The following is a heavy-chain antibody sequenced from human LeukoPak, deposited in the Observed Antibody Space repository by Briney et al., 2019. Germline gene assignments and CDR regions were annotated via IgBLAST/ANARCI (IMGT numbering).Heavy chain of an antibody. J-gene: IGHJ4*02. CDR3: ARGPVRLARPYDY. V-gene: IGHV4-34*01. D-gene: IGHD3-9*01. CDR2: INHTGST. CDR1: RGYHSGAY. Sequence: PSETLSLTCTVQRGYHSGAYGTWLRQPPGKGVEGIGEINHTGSTNYNPSFKSRVTMSADTPKNQLSLNLTSVTAADTAVYYCARGPVRLARPYDYWGQGTLVTVSS.